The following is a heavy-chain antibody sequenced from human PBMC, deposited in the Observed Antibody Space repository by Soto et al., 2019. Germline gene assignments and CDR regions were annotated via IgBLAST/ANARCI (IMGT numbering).Heavy chain of an antibody. V-gene: IGHV3-7*05. Sequence: PGGSLRLSCAASGFTFSSYWMSWVRQAPGKGLEWVANIKQDGSEKYYVDSVKGRFTISRDNAKNSVNLQMNSLRAEDTAVYYCARAGMVVVDMDIWGQGTTVTVSS. CDR1: GFTFSSYW. D-gene: IGHD3-22*01. CDR3: ARAGMVVVDMDI. J-gene: IGHJ6*02. CDR2: IKQDGSEK.